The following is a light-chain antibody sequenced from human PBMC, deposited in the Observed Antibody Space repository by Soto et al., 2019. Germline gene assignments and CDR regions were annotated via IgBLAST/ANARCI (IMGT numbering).Light chain of an antibody. CDR2: GAS. Sequence: IVMTQSQATLSVSPGERATLSCRASQSVSSNLAWYQQKPGQAPRLLIYGASTRAAGIPDRFSGSGSGTDFTLTISSLQPEDFATYYCLQDYNYPRTFGQGTKVDIK. CDR1: QSVSSN. J-gene: IGKJ1*01. CDR3: LQDYNYPRT. V-gene: IGKV3D-15*01.